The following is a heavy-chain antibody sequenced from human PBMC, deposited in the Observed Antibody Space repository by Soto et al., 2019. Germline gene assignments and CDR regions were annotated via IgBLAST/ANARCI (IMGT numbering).Heavy chain of an antibody. CDR3: ARGPRYCSGGSCSSLYWFDP. Sequence: SQTLSLTCAISGDSVSSNSAAWNWIRQSPSRGLEWLGRTYYRSKWYNDYAVSVKSQITINPDTSKNQFSLQLNSVTPEDTAVYYCARGPRYCSGGSCSSLYWFDPWGQGTLVTV. V-gene: IGHV6-1*01. CDR2: TYYRSKWYN. CDR1: GDSVSSNSAA. D-gene: IGHD2-15*01. J-gene: IGHJ5*02.